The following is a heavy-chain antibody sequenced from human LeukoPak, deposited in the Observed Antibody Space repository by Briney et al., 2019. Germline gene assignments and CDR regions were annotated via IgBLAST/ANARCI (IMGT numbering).Heavy chain of an antibody. Sequence: ASVKVSCKASGYTFTSYDINWVRQATGQGLEWMGWMNPNSGNTGYAQKFQGRVTMTRNTSISTAYMELSSLRSEDTAVYYCARVQGGDCGEPSSGPEDYWGQGTLVTVSS. D-gene: IGHD2-21*02. V-gene: IGHV1-8*01. CDR2: MNPNSGNT. CDR3: ARVQGGDCGEPSSGPEDY. J-gene: IGHJ4*02. CDR1: GYTFTSYD.